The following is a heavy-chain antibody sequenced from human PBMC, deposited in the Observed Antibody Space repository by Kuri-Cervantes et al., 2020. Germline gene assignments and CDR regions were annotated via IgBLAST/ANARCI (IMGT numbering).Heavy chain of an antibody. Sequence: LSLTCAASGFTFSSYSMNWVRQAPGKGLEWVSSISSSSSYIYYADSVKGRFTISRDNAKNSLYLQMNSLRAEDTAVYYCARRSGYYYGMDVWGQGTTVTVSS. CDR1: GFTFSSYS. CDR2: ISSSSSYI. CDR3: ARRSGYYYGMDV. D-gene: IGHD6-19*01. V-gene: IGHV3-21*01. J-gene: IGHJ6*02.